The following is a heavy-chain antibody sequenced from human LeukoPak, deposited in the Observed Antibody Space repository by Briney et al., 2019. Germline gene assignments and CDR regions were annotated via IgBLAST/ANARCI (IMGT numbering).Heavy chain of an antibody. CDR2: IRGSGGGS. Sequence: GGSLRLSCAASGFTFSSYAMNWVRQAPGKGLEWVSVIRGSGGGSYYGDSVKGRFTISRDNAKNSMYLQMNSLRVEDTAVYYCARGSRRYSTTWYPDDAFDIWGQGTMVTVSS. CDR1: GFTFSSYA. D-gene: IGHD6-13*01. V-gene: IGHV3-23*01. CDR3: ARGSRRYSTTWYPDDAFDI. J-gene: IGHJ3*02.